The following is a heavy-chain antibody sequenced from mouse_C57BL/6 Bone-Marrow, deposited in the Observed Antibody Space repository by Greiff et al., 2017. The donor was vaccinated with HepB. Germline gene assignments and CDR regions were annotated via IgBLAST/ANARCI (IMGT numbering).Heavy chain of an antibody. CDR1: GFTFSSYG. Sequence: DVKLQESGGDLVKPGGSLKLSCAASGFTFSSYGMSWVRQTPDKRLEWVATISSGGRYTYYPDSVKGRFTISRDNAKNTLYLQMSSLKSEDTAMYYCARLDLPPMDYWGQGTSVTVSS. CDR2: ISSGGRYT. D-gene: IGHD2-1*01. V-gene: IGHV5-6*02. J-gene: IGHJ4*01. CDR3: ARLDLPPMDY.